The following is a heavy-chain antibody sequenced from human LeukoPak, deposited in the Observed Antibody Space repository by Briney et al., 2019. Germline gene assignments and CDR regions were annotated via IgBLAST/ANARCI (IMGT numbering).Heavy chain of an antibody. CDR2: MYSSGSA. Sequence: SETLSLTCTVSGGSINSYYWSWIRQPAGKGLEWIGRMYSSGSANYNPSLKSRVSMSVDTSKNQFSLKLTSVTAADTAVYYCARGGKATVVTMWGQGILVTVSS. J-gene: IGHJ4*02. CDR3: ARGGKATVVTM. CDR1: GGSINSYY. D-gene: IGHD4-23*01. V-gene: IGHV4-4*07.